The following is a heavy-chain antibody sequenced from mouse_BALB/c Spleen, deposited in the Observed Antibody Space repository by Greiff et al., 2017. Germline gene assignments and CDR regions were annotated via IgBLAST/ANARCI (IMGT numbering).Heavy chain of an antibody. V-gene: IGHV3-6*02. CDR1: GYSITSGYY. CDR2: KSYDGSN. Sequence: EVQLQESGPGLVKPSQSLSLTCSVTGYSITSGYYWNWIRQFPGNKLEWMGYKSYDGSNNYNPSLKNRISITRDTSKNQFFLKLNSVTTEDTATYYCASYYYGSVFDYWGQGTTLTVSS. J-gene: IGHJ2*01. CDR3: ASYYYGSVFDY. D-gene: IGHD1-1*01.